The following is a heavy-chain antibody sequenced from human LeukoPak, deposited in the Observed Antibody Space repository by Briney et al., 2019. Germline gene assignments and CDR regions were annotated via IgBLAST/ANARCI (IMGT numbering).Heavy chain of an antibody. J-gene: IGHJ4*02. CDR3: TTSMYYYDSSGYYSNDY. D-gene: IGHD3-22*01. CDR1: GFTFSNAW. Sequence: GGSLRLSCAASGFTFSNAWMGWVRQAPGKGLEWVGRIKSKTDGGTTDYAAPVKGRFTISRDDSKNTLYPQMNSLKTEDTAVYYCTTSMYYYDSSGYYSNDYWGQGTLVTVSS. CDR2: IKSKTDGGTT. V-gene: IGHV3-15*01.